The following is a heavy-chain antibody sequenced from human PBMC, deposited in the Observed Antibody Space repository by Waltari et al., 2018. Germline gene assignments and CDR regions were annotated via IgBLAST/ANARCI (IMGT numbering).Heavy chain of an antibody. V-gene: IGHV4-59*01. D-gene: IGHD2-15*01. J-gene: IGHJ3*02. Sequence: QVQLQESGPGLVKPSETLSLTCTVSGGSISPYYWSWLRQPPGKGLEWIGYFYYSGNTNYNPSLKSRVTLSVDTPKNLFSLKLTSVTAADTAIYYCARLHCGDGICYDAFDIWGQGTMVTVSS. CDR2: FYYSGNT. CDR3: ARLHCGDGICYDAFDI. CDR1: GGSISPYY.